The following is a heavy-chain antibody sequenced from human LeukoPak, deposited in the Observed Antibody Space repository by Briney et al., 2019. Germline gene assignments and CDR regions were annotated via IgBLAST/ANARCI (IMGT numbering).Heavy chain of an antibody. CDR3: ARTYGSGSLDY. CDR1: GFAFSNHN. Sequence: GGSLRLFCVASGFAFSNHNMDWVRQAPGKGLEWVSYISGSGDAIFYADSVRGRFTISRDNAKNSVYLQMNSLRAEDTAVYYWARTYGSGSLDYGGEGTLVTVSS. CDR2: ISGSGDAI. V-gene: IGHV3-48*01. D-gene: IGHD2-15*01. J-gene: IGHJ4*02.